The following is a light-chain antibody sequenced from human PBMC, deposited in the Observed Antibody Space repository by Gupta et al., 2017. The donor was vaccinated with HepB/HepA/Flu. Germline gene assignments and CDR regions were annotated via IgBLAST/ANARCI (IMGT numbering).Light chain of an antibody. CDR2: WGS. CDR3: MQALQTPLT. Sequence: IVMTQSPLSLHVTPGEPASISCMSSQSLLHSNGYNYVDWYLQKPGQSPQLLIYWGSNLASGVPDRFSGSGSGTDFTLKISRVEADDVGVYYCMQALQTPLTFGGGTKVEIK. J-gene: IGKJ4*01. CDR1: QSLLHSNGYNY. V-gene: IGKV2-28*01.